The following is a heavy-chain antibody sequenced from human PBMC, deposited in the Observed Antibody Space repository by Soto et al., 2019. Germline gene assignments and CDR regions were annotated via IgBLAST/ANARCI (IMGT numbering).Heavy chain of an antibody. V-gene: IGHV4-34*01. D-gene: IGHD6-13*01. CDR2: INHSGST. CDR1: GGSFSAYY. CDR3: ASGDSSRWYWFDP. J-gene: IGHJ5*02. Sequence: SEPLSLTCAVYGGSFSAYYWNWIRQPPGKGLERIGEINHSGSTNYNPSLKSRVSISVDTSQKQFSLKLSSVTAADTAVYYCASGDSSRWYWFDPWSQGTLVTVSS.